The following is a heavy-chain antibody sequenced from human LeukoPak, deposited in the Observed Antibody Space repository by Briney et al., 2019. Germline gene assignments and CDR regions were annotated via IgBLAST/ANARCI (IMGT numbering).Heavy chain of an antibody. CDR2: IHPNSGGT. Sequence: ASVKVSCTASGYTFTGYYMHWVRQAPGQGLEWMGWIHPNSGGTKYAQRFQGRVTVTRDTSISTVYMELSRLRSDDTAVYYCARETYSSGWFDYWGQGTLVTVSS. J-gene: IGHJ4*02. CDR1: GYTFTGYY. CDR3: ARETYSSGWFDY. V-gene: IGHV1-2*02. D-gene: IGHD6-19*01.